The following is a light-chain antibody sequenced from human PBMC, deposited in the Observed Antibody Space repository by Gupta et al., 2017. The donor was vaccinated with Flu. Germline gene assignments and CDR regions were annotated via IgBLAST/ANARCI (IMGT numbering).Light chain of an antibody. J-gene: IGKJ1*01. CDR1: QSVSSSY. CDR2: GAS. CDR3: QQDGSSKT. V-gene: IGKV3-20*01. Sequence: EIVLTQSPGTLSLSPGERATLSCRASQSVSSSYLAWYQQKPGQAPRLLIYGASSRANGIPHRFSGSGSGTDFTLTSSRREPEDFAVYYWQQDGSSKTFGQGTKVEIK.